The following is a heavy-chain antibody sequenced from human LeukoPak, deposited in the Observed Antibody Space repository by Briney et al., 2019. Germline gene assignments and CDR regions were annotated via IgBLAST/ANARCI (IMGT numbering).Heavy chain of an antibody. V-gene: IGHV4-59*01. J-gene: IGHJ4*02. Sequence: PSETLSLTCTVYGASISSYYWSWIRQSAGKGLEWIGYIFSSGSTLYNPSLQSRVTISVEPSKNQFSLRLTSVTAADTAVYYCASGPYPAAGTDHQFDYWGQGTLVTVSS. D-gene: IGHD6-13*01. CDR3: ASGPYPAAGTDHQFDY. CDR1: GASISSYY. CDR2: IFSSGST.